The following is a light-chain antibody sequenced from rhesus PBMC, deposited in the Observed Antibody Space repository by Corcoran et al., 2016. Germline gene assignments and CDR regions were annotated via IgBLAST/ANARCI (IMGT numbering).Light chain of an antibody. CDR2: KAS. CDR1: QSISSW. V-gene: IGKV1-22*01. CDR3: QQYTSSPLT. Sequence: DIQMTQSPSSLSASVGDTVTITCRASQSISSWLAWYQQKPGKTPNLLIYKASSLQSGVPSRFSGRGSWTDFMLTISSRQSEDFAAYFCQQYTSSPLTFGGGTKVELK. J-gene: IGKJ4*01.